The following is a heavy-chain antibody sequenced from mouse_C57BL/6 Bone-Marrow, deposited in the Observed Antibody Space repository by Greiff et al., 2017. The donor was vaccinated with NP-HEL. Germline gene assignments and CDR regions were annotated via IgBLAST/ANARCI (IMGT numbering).Heavy chain of an antibody. J-gene: IGHJ4*01. V-gene: IGHV1-22*01. D-gene: IGHD2-4*01. CDR2: INPNNGGT. CDR3: ASGDYDWNYAMDY. Sequence: EVQLQQSGPELVKPGASVKMSCKASGYTFTDYNMHWVKQSHGKSLEWIGYINPNNGGTSYNQKFKGKATLTVNKSSSTAYMELRSLTSEDSAVYYCASGDYDWNYAMDYWGQGTSVTVSS. CDR1: GYTFTDYN.